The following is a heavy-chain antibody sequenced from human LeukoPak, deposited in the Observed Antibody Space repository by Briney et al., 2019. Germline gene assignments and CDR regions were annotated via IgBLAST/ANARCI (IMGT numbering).Heavy chain of an antibody. V-gene: IGHV4-31*03. J-gene: IGHJ4*02. D-gene: IGHD6-6*01. CDR1: GGSISSGGYY. Sequence: SETLSLTCTVSGGSISSGGYYWSWIRQHPGKGLEWIGYIYYSGSTYYNPSLKSRVTISVDTSKNQFSLKLSSVTAADTAVYYCARAVTSSSSHVDYWGQGTLVTVSS. CDR3: ARAVTSSSSHVDY. CDR2: IYYSGST.